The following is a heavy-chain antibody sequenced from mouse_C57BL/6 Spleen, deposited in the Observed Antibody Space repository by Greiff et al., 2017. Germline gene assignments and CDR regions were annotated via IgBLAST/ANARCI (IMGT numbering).Heavy chain of an antibody. D-gene: IGHD2-4*01. CDR3: AREGDYDDWYFDV. V-gene: IGHV3-6*01. Sequence: VQLKESGPGLGKPSQSLSLTCSVTGYSITSGYYWNWIRQFPGNKLEWMGYISYDGSNNYNPSLKNRISITRDTSKNQFFLKLNSVTTEDTATYYCAREGDYDDWYFDVWGTGTTVTVSS. CDR2: ISYDGSN. J-gene: IGHJ1*03. CDR1: GYSITSGYY.